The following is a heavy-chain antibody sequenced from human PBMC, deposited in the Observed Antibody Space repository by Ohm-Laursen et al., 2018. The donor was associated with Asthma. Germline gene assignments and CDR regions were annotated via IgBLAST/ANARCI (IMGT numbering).Heavy chain of an antibody. CDR1: GFTVSDSY. CDR2: CINKANSYTT. V-gene: IGHV3-72*01. CDR3: ARGYHGLGF. J-gene: IGHJ6*02. D-gene: IGHD1-14*01. Sequence: SLSLSLAASGFTVSDSYMDWVRQSPGKGLEWVGRCINKANSYTTEYAATVKGRFTISRDDSKNSLYLQMNSLKTEDTAVYYCARGYHGLGFRGQGTAVTVSS.